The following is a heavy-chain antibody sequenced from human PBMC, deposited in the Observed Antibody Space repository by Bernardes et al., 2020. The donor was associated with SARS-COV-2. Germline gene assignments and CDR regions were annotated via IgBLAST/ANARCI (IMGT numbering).Heavy chain of an antibody. J-gene: IGHJ3*01. CDR1: EYTFTAYY. Sequence: ASVKASCKASEYTFTAYYMHWVRQAPGQGLEWMGWISPHSGDTTYAQKFKGRVTMTRDMSISTGYMELTSLRSDDTAVYYCGSVTWSQRDGFDVWGQGTMVTVSS. CDR2: ISPHSGDT. D-gene: IGHD1-26*01. CDR3: GSVTWSQRDGFDV. V-gene: IGHV1-2*02.